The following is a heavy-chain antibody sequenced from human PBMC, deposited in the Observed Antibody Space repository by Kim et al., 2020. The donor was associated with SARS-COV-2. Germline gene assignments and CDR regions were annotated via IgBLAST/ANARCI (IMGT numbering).Heavy chain of an antibody. J-gene: IGHJ4*02. D-gene: IGHD3-10*01. CDR3: ARDMDGSGSLNY. CDR1: GFTFSSYA. V-gene: IGHV3-30*04. CDR2: ISYDGSNK. Sequence: GGSLRLSCAASGFTFSSYAMHWVRQAPGKGLEWVAVISYDGSNKYYADSVKGRFTISRDNSKNTLYLQMNSLRAEDTAVYYCARDMDGSGSLNYWGQGTLVTVSS.